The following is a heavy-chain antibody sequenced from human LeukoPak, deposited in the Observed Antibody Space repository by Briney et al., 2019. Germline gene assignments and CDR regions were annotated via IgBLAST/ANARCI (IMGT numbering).Heavy chain of an antibody. CDR2: IYSGGST. D-gene: IGHD2-21*01. V-gene: IGHV3-66*01. Sequence: GGSLRLSCAASGFTVSSSYMSWVRQAPGKGLGWVSVIYSGGSTYYADSVKGRFTISRDSSKNTLYLQMNSLGAEDTAVYYCARVAARVVNAGYYFDYWGQGTLVTVSS. CDR3: ARVAARVVNAGYYFDY. CDR1: GFTVSSSY. J-gene: IGHJ4*02.